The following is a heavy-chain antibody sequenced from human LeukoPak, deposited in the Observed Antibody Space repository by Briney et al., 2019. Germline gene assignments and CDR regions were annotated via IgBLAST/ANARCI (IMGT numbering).Heavy chain of an antibody. V-gene: IGHV3-48*02. CDR3: AKALGIVAAGGNRVFDY. CDR1: GFTFSSYS. D-gene: IGHD6-13*01. CDR2: ISSSSSTI. J-gene: IGHJ4*02. Sequence: PGGSLRLSCAASGFTFSSYSMNWVRQAPGKGLEWVSYISSSSSTIYYADSVKGRFTISRDNAKNSLYLQMNSLRDEDTAVYYCAKALGIVAAGGNRVFDYWGQGILVTVSS.